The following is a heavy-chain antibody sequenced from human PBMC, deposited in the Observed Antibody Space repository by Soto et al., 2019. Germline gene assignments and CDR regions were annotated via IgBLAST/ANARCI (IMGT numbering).Heavy chain of an antibody. J-gene: IGHJ4*02. D-gene: IGHD6-13*01. CDR1: GGSISSYY. Sequence: SETLSLTCTVSGGSISSYYWSWIRQPPGKGLEWIGYIYYSGSTNYNPSLKSRVTISVDTSKNQFSLKLSSVTAADTAVYYCARHAAAVGTECDHWGQGTLVTVSS. CDR2: IYYSGST. V-gene: IGHV4-59*01. CDR3: ARHAAAVGTECDH.